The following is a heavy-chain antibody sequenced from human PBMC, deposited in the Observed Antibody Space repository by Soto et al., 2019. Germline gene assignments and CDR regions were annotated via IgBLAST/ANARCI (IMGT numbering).Heavy chain of an antibody. CDR1: GVSISGSRYY. Sequence: SETLSLTCTVSGVSISGSRYYWGWIRQPPGRGLEWIGSTYYSGSTYYTPALKSRVTLSVDTSKNQFSLNLNSVTAADTAVYYCARGGIPPSGYGIAYAMDVWGQGTTVTVS. CDR3: ARGGIPPSGYGIAYAMDV. J-gene: IGHJ6*02. D-gene: IGHD1-26*01. CDR2: TYYSGST. V-gene: IGHV4-39*01.